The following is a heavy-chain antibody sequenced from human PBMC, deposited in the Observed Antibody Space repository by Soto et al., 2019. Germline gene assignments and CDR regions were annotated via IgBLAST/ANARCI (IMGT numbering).Heavy chain of an antibody. CDR3: ARHRACNTACDFDH. CDR2: VVYTGTT. V-gene: IGHV4-39*01. Sequence: QLQLRESGPGLVRPSETLSLSCFVSGDSVDSHGSHWSWIRQSSGKGLEWIGTVVYTGTTYYPPPLRGRVTVSADKSKNQFSLKLTSVTAADTAVYYCARHRACNTACDFDHWGQGTLVTVSS. J-gene: IGHJ4*02. CDR1: GDSVDSHGSH. D-gene: IGHD2-15*01.